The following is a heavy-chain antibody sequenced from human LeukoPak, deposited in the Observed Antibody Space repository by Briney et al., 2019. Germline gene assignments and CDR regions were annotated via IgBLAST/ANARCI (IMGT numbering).Heavy chain of an antibody. CDR2: IYYSGST. CDR1: GGSIGNKY. CDR3: ARARDILTGYYSHYFDY. Sequence: SETLSLTCTVSGGSIGNKYWSWTRQPPGKGLEWIGYIYYSGSTNYNPSLKSRVTISVDTSKNQFSLKLSSVTAADTAVYYCARARDILTGYYSHYFDYWGQGTLVTVSS. D-gene: IGHD3-9*01. J-gene: IGHJ4*02. V-gene: IGHV4-59*01.